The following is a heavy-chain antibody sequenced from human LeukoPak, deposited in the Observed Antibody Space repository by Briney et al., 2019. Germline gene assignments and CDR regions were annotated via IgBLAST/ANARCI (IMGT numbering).Heavy chain of an antibody. Sequence: PSETLSLTCAASGGSISSGGYSWSWIRQPPGKGLEWIGYIYHSGSTYYNPSLKSRVTISVDRSKNQFSLKLSSVTAADTAVYYCARDWLEPNSYYYYGMDVWGQGTTVTVSS. CDR1: GGSISSGGYS. V-gene: IGHV4-30-2*01. CDR3: ARDWLEPNSYYYYGMDV. D-gene: IGHD1-1*01. J-gene: IGHJ6*02. CDR2: IYHSGST.